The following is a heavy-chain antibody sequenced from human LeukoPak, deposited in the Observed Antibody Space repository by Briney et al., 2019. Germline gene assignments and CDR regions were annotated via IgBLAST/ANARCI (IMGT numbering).Heavy chain of an antibody. CDR3: ARHDRSMGFLDY. CDR2: ISDSGDTT. CDR1: GFYFRTYV. J-gene: IGHJ4*02. Sequence: GGSLRLSCAASGFYFRTYVMSWVRQAPGKGLEWVSAISDSGDTTYYADSVEGRFTISRDNSKNTVFLQMNSLRAEDTAVYYCARHDRSMGFLDYWGQGTLVTVSS. D-gene: IGHD1-1*01. V-gene: IGHV3-23*01.